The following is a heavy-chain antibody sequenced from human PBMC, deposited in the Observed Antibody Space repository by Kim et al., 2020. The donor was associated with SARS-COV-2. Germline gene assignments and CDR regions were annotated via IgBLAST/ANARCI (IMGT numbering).Heavy chain of an antibody. Sequence: SETLSLTCTVSGGSISSGGYYWSWIRQHPGKGLEWIGYIYYSGSTYYNPSLKSRVTISVDTSKNQFSLKLSSVTAADTAVYYCARSRAALLWNRGSFDYWGQGTLVTVSS. D-gene: IGHD3-10*01. CDR1: GGSISSGGYY. J-gene: IGHJ4*02. V-gene: IGHV4-31*03. CDR2: IYYSGST. CDR3: ARSRAALLWNRGSFDY.